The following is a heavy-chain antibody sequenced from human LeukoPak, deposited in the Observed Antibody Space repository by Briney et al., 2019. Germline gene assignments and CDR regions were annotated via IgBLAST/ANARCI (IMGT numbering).Heavy chain of an antibody. CDR2: NNTNSGDT. CDR3: ARDLEGYHYGSGNYPQ. D-gene: IGHD3-10*01. J-gene: IGHJ4*02. Sequence: ASVKVSCKASGYTFTGYYIHWLRQAPGQGLEWMGFNNTNSGDTNYAQKFQGRVNMTRETAISTAYMELNSLTSDDTAVYYCARDLEGYHYGSGNYPQWGQGTLITVSS. CDR1: GYTFTGYY. V-gene: IGHV1-2*02.